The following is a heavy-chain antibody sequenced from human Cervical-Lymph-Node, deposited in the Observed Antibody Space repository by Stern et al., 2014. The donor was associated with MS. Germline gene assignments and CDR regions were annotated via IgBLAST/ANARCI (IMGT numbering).Heavy chain of an antibody. D-gene: IGHD6-19*01. CDR2: ISASGSGA. CDR1: GFTFSDSG. Sequence: VQLVQSGGGLAQPGGSLRLSCAASGFTFSDSGMSWGRPAPGKGLEYVSGISASGSGAYYVDSVKGRFTISRDNSKNTLFLQMNSLRAEDTAVYFCVKDVRISGWQTEYFAHWGQGTLVTVSS. J-gene: IGHJ1*01. CDR3: VKDVRISGWQTEYFAH. V-gene: IGHV3-23*04.